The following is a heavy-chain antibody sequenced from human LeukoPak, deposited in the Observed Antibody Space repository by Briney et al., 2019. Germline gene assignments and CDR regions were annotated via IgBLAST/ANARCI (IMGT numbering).Heavy chain of an antibody. CDR1: GLTFSSYS. J-gene: IGHJ5*02. Sequence: PGGSLRLSCAASGLTFSSYSMNWVRQAPGKGLEWVSYISSSKSTIYYADSVKGRFTISRDNTKNSLYLQMNSLGVEDTAIYYCARGIYLNWFDPWGQGILVTVSS. CDR2: ISSSKSTI. V-gene: IGHV3-48*04. D-gene: IGHD5-12*01. CDR3: ARGIYLNWFDP.